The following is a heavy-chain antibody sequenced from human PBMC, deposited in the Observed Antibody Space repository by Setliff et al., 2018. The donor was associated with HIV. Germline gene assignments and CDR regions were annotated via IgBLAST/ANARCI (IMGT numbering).Heavy chain of an antibody. CDR2: IYYSGST. CDR3: ARHWRGSGWSNWFDP. J-gene: IGHJ5*02. D-gene: IGHD6-19*01. CDR1: GISIFSSSYY. V-gene: IGHV4-39*01. Sequence: PSETLSLTCTVSGISIFSSSYYYNWIRQPPGKGLEWIGSIYYSGSTYYNPSLRSRVTISVDTPKNQFSLKLTSVTAADTAVYYCARHWRGSGWSNWFDPWGQGTLVTVSS.